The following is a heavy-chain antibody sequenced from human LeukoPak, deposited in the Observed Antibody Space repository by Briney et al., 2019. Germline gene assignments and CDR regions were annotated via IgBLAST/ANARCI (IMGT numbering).Heavy chain of an antibody. CDR2: IYYSGIT. Sequence: SETLSLTCTVSGVPTSGSHWSWIRQPPGKGLEWIGYIYYSGITTYNPSLKSRDTISVDTSKNQFSLKLSSVTAADTAVYYCARQLAGACTHFDYWGQGTLVTVSS. V-gene: IGHV4-59*08. CDR3: ARQLAGACTHFDY. D-gene: IGHD3-16*01. CDR1: GVPTSGSH. J-gene: IGHJ4*02.